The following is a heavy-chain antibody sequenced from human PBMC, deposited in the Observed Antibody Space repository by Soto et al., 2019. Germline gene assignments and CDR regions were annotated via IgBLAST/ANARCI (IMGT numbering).Heavy chain of an antibody. V-gene: IGHV1-46*01. CDR1: GYTFTSYY. CDR2: INPSGGRT. J-gene: IGHJ4*02. Sequence: QVQLVQSGAAVKKPGASVKVSCKASGYTFTSYYMHWVRQAPGQGLEWMGIINPSGGRTSYAQKFKGRVIMTRDTSTSRVYMELSSLRSEDTAVYYCARDGPPGGIAAAVLGYFDYWGQGTLVTVSS. CDR3: ARDGPPGGIAAAVLGYFDY. D-gene: IGHD6-13*01.